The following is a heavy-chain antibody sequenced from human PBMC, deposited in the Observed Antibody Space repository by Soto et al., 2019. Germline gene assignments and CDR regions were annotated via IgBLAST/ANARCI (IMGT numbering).Heavy chain of an antibody. V-gene: IGHV4-30-4*01. CDR1: GGSISSGDYY. J-gene: IGHJ4*02. CDR2: IYYSGST. D-gene: IGHD3-16*02. Sequence: SETLSLTCTVSGGSISSGDYYWSWIRQPPGKGLEWIGYIYYSGSTYYNPSLKSRVTISVDTSKDQFSLKLSSVTAADTAVYYCARAFPFGGVIVPYYFAYWGQGTLVTVSS. CDR3: ARAFPFGGVIVPYYFAY.